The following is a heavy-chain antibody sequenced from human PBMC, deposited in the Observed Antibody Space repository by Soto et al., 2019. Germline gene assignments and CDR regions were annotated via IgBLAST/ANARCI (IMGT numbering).Heavy chain of an antibody. D-gene: IGHD3-10*01. J-gene: IGHJ3*02. CDR2: ISWNGGRL. V-gene: IGHV3-9*01. Sequence: EVQVVESGGGLVQPGRSLRHSCAASGFTFDEYAMHWVRQAPGKGLEWVSGISWNGGRLGYADSVTGRFTISRDNAKNSLYLQMNSLRVEDTALYYCAKDMSTVRGVMEWGAFDIWGQGTMVTVSS. CDR1: GFTFDEYA. CDR3: AKDMSTVRGVMEWGAFDI.